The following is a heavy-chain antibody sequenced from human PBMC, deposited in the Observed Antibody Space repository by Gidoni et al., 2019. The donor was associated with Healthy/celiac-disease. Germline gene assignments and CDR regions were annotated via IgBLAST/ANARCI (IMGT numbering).Heavy chain of an antibody. CDR1: GFTFSSYA. CDR2: ISYDGSNK. V-gene: IGHV3-30*04. J-gene: IGHJ4*02. Sequence: QVQLVESGGGVVQPGRSLRLSCAASGFTFSSYAMHLVRQAPGKGLEWVAVISYDGSNKYYADSVKGRFTISRDNSKNTLYLQMNSLRAEDTAVYYCARDHCSSTSCYAYYFDYWGQGTLVTVSS. D-gene: IGHD2-2*01. CDR3: ARDHCSSTSCYAYYFDY.